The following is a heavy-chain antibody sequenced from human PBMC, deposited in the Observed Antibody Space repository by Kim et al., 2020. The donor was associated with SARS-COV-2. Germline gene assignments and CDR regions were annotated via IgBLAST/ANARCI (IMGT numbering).Heavy chain of an antibody. J-gene: IGHJ6*02. CDR1: GFTFSSYA. V-gene: IGHV3-30*04. CDR3: AREASWGTVTTPPGGMDV. CDR2: ISYDGSNK. D-gene: IGHD4-17*01. Sequence: GGSLRLSCAASGFTFSSYAMHWVRQAPGKGLEWVAVISYDGSNKYYADSVKGRFTISRGNSKNTLYLQMNSLRAEDTAVYYCAREASWGTVTTPPGGMDVWGQGTTVTVSS.